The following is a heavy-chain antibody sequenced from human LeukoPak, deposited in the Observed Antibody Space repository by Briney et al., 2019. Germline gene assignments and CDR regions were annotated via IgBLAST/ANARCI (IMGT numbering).Heavy chain of an antibody. CDR1: GFTFANAS. CDR3: TTGNP. CDR2: IKSKTEGGTT. Sequence: GGSLRLSCLTSGFTFANASMSWVRQAPGKGLQWVGLIKSKTEGGTTFYAAPVKDRFRISRDDGRDTLYLQMNSLTVGDTGVYYCTTGNPWGQGTLVTVSS. V-gene: IGHV3-15*01. J-gene: IGHJ5*02.